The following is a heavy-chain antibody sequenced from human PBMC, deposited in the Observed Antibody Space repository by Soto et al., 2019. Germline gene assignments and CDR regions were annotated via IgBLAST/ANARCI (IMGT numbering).Heavy chain of an antibody. CDR1: GFTFSSYG. D-gene: IGHD5-18*01. Sequence: QVQLVESGGGVVQPGRSLRLSCAASGFTFSSYGMHWVRQAPGKGLEWVAVISYDGSNKYYADSVKGRFTISRDNSKNTLYLQMNSLRAEDPAVYYCANPTEYSYGYGWGQGTLVTVSS. CDR2: ISYDGSNK. J-gene: IGHJ4*02. V-gene: IGHV3-30*18. CDR3: ANPTEYSYGYG.